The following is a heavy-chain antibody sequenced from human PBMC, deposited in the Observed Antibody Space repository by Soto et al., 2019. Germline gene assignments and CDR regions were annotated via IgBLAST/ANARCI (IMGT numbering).Heavy chain of an antibody. CDR3: VRVLYGSGVVDF. CDR2: IQSGGAT. J-gene: IGHJ4*02. D-gene: IGHD3-10*01. Sequence: EVQLLESGGGLVQPGGSLRLSCVASGFTFTTHAMSWVRQSPGKGLEWVSIIQSGGATSYPDSAQGRFTISRDNSKNTVYLQMSSLRVEDTGVYSCVRVLYGSGVVDFWGQGSLITVS. V-gene: IGHV3-23*01. CDR1: GFTFTTHA.